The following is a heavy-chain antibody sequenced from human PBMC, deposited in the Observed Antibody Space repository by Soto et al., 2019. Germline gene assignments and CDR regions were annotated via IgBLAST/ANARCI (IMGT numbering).Heavy chain of an antibody. CDR2: ISANNGNT. CDR3: AREGYFDN. V-gene: IGHV1-18*01. Sequence: QVQLVQSGAEVKKPGDSVRVSCKASGYTFTSYGIGWVRQAPGQGLEWMGWISANNGNTKYAQKVQGRVTMTTDAPTRLAYMELRSLGSDDAAVYYCAREGYFDNWGQGTLVTVSS. CDR1: GYTFTSYG. J-gene: IGHJ4*02.